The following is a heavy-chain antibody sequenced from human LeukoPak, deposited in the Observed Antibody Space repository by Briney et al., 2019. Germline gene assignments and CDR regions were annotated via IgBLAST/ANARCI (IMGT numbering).Heavy chain of an antibody. D-gene: IGHD6-19*01. J-gene: IGHJ3*02. CDR1: AFTFSNHW. Sequence: QPGGSLRLSCAASAFTFSNHWMHWVRQAPGKGLVWVSGISSDGSRTFYADSVKGRFIISRDNAKNTVYLQMNSLRAEDTAVYYCAKAQEYLGSGWDAFDIWGQGTMVTVSS. CDR2: ISSDGSRT. V-gene: IGHV3-74*01. CDR3: AKAQEYLGSGWDAFDI.